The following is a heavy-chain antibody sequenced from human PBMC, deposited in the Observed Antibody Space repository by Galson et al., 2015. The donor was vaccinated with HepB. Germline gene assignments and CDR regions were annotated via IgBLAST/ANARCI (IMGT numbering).Heavy chain of an antibody. D-gene: IGHD3-3*01. V-gene: IGHV7-4-1*02. J-gene: IGHJ6*03. CDR2: MNTNTGKP. CDR1: GYTFTDYV. CDR3: ARSPLRFLDWLPYYDYYYMDV. Sequence: SVKVSCKASGYTFTDYVVNWVRQAPGQGLEWMGWMNTNTGKPTYAPGFAGRFVFSLDTSVTTACLQNSSLETDDTAVYYCARSPLRFLDWLPYYDYYYMDVWGEGTTVTVSS.